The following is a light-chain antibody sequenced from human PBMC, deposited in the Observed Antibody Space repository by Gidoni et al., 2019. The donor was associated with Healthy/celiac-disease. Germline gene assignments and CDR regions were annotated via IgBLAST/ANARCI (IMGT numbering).Light chain of an antibody. Sequence: QSVLTQPPSASGTPGQRVTISCSGSSSNIGSNYVYWYQKLPGTAPKLLIYRNNQRPSGVPDRFSGSKSGTSASLAISGLRSEDEADYYCAAWDDSLSGFLFGGGTKLTVL. CDR3: AAWDDSLSGFL. V-gene: IGLV1-47*01. CDR2: RNN. CDR1: SSNIGSNY. J-gene: IGLJ2*01.